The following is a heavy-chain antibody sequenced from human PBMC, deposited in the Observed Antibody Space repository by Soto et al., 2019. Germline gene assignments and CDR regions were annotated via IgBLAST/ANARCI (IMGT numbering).Heavy chain of an antibody. V-gene: IGHV5-51*01. D-gene: IGHD5-18*01. CDR3: ARQDYNYAYFDF. Sequence: XESLKISCTGSGCSFTNYWIGWVRQMPGKGLEWMGIIYPGDSDTRYSPSFQGQVIISVDQSISTACLQWSSLQASDTAMYYCARQDYNYAYFDFWGQGNLVTVSS. J-gene: IGHJ4*02. CDR2: IYPGDSDT. CDR1: GCSFTNYW.